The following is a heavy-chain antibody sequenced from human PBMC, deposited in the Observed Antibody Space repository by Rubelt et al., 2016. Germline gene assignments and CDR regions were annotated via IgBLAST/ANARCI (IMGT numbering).Heavy chain of an antibody. CDR2: ISRSGTSI. CDR3: ASRFCTNGVCHFDY. CDR1: GFTFSSYS. V-gene: IGHV3-21*01. J-gene: IGHJ4*02. Sequence: EVQLLESGGGLVKPGESLRLSCAASGFTFSSYSMNWVRQAPGKGLEWVSSISRSGTSIYYADSVRGRFTISRDNAKDSLYLQMNSLRAEDTAVYYCASRFCTNGVCHFDYWGQGTLVTVSS. D-gene: IGHD2-8*01.